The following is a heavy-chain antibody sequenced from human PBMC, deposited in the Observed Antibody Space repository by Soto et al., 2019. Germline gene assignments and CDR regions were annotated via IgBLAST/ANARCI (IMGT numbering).Heavy chain of an antibody. CDR3: ARRYGGNFDY. J-gene: IGHJ4*02. CDR2: IYYSGST. Sequence: QVQLQESGPGLVKPSETLSLTCTVSGGSISSYYLSWIRQPPGKGLEWLGYIYYSGSTNYNPSLKSRVTISVDTSKNQFPLKLTSVTAADTAVYYCARRYGGNFDYWGQGTLVTVSS. V-gene: IGHV4-59*01. CDR1: GGSISSYY. D-gene: IGHD1-26*01.